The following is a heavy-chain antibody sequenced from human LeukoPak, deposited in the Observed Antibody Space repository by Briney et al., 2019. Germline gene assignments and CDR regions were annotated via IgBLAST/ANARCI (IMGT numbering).Heavy chain of an antibody. CDR1: GFTFRDYW. J-gene: IGHJ4*02. D-gene: IGHD3-22*01. Sequence: GGSLRLSCAASGFTFRDYWMSWMRQAPGKGLEWVGRIRNKANSYTTEDAASVKGRFTISRDDLRNSLYLQMNSLKTEDTAVYYCARVGDYDSSGYYPLDYWGQGTLVTVSS. CDR3: ARVGDYDSSGYYPLDY. V-gene: IGHV3-72*01. CDR2: IRNKANSYTT.